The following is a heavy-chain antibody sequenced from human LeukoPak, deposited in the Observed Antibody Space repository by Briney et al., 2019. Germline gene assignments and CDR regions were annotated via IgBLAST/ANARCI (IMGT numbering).Heavy chain of an antibody. CDR2: ISAYNGNT. J-gene: IGHJ3*02. CDR1: GYTFTSYG. V-gene: IGHV1-18*01. Sequence: ASVKVSCKASGYTFTSYGISWVRQAPGQGLEWMGWISAYNGNTNYAQKFQGRVTMTRDTSISTAYMELSRLRSDDTAVYYCARVQNDAFDTWGQGTMVTVSS. CDR3: ARVQNDAFDT.